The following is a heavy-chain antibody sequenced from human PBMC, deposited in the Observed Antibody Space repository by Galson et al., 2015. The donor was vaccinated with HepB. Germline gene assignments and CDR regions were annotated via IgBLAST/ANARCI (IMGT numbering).Heavy chain of an antibody. CDR2: IYNSGTT. V-gene: IGHV4-39*07. Sequence: SETLSLTCTVSGGSISSSSYYWAWIRQSPGKGLEWIGRIYNSGTTYYNPSLRSRVTISIDTSKNQFSLKVISVTAAKTAVYYCARDTNYSTSSRFDPWGQGTLVTVSS. J-gene: IGHJ5*02. D-gene: IGHD6-6*01. CDR1: GGSISSSSYY. CDR3: ARDTNYSTSSRFDP.